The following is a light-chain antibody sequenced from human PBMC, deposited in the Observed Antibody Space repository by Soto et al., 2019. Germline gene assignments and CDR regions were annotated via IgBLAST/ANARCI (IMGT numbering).Light chain of an antibody. CDR3: QQYNNWPRT. CDR1: QSVSSN. CDR2: GES. Sequence: VLTRARGTLSLSPGERAALSCRASQSVSSNLAWYQQKPGQAPRLLIYGESTRATGIPARFSGSGSGTEFTLTISSLQSEDFAVYYCQQYNNWPRTFGQGTKVDIK. V-gene: IGKV3-15*01. J-gene: IGKJ1*01.